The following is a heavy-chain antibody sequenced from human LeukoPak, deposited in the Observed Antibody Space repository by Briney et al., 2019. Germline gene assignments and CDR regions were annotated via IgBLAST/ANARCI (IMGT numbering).Heavy chain of an antibody. CDR1: GYTFSAFH. CDR3: ARSNYYGSQSEY. Sequence: GASVKVSCKASGYTFSAFHIHWVRLAPGQGPEWMGWVNPNSGDTNYAQRFRGRVTMTRDTSINTAYMELNSLRSDDTAVYYCARSNYYGSQSEYWGQGTLVAVSS. D-gene: IGHD3-10*01. J-gene: IGHJ4*02. CDR2: VNPNSGDT. V-gene: IGHV1-2*02.